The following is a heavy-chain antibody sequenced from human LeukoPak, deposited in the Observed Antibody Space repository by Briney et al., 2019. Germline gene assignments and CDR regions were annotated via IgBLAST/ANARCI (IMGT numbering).Heavy chain of an antibody. J-gene: IGHJ3*02. V-gene: IGHV4-61*02. Sequence: SQTLSLTCTVSGGSISSGSYYWSWIRQPAGKGLEWIGRIYTSGSTNYNPSLKSRVTISVDTSKNQFSLKLSSVTAADTAVYYCARDRDTVTTTPAFDIWGQGTMVTVSS. CDR1: GGSISSGSYY. CDR2: IYTSGST. D-gene: IGHD4-11*01. CDR3: ARDRDTVTTTPAFDI.